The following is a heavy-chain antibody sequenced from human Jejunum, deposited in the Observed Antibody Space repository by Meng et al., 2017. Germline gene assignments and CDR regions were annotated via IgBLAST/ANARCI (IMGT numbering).Heavy chain of an antibody. Sequence: SETLSLTCTVSGGSISSNGYYWDWVRQPPGKGLEWIWAIYHSGSTSYNPSLQSRVTMFVDTSKNQFSLMLTSVTATDTAVYYCARRRGGSGRDCWGRGTLVTVSS. CDR1: GGSISSNGYY. V-gene: IGHV4-39*01. CDR2: IYHSGST. J-gene: IGHJ4*02. D-gene: IGHD3-10*01. CDR3: ARRRGGSGRDC.